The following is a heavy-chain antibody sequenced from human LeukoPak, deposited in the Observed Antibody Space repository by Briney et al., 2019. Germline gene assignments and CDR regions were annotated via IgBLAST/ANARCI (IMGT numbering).Heavy chain of an antibody. CDR1: GFTFSRYT. V-gene: IGHV3-21*01. CDR2: ISRSTTYI. J-gene: IGHJ3*02. CDR3: VRNRNPSYSDNSGYYSFPRDAFDI. Sequence: GGPLRLSCAASGFTFSRYTMNWVRQAPGKGLEWVSSISRSTTYIYYADSVKGRFTISRDNAKSSLYLQMNSLRAEDTAVYYCVRNRNPSYSDNSGYYSFPRDAFDISGQGTMVTVSS. D-gene: IGHD3-22*01.